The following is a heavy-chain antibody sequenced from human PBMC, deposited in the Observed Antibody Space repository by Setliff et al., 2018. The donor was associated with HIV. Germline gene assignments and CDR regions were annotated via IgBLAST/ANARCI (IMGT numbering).Heavy chain of an antibody. V-gene: IGHV1-18*01. CDR1: GYTFTSYD. CDR2: MSTYNGNT. D-gene: IGHD5-12*01. Sequence: ASVKVSCKASGYTFTSYDISWVRQAPGQGLEWMGWMSTYNGNTNYAQKVQGRVTMTTDTSTSTAYMELRSLRSDDTAVYYCGRSEGQWLRPEGALCDYWGQGTLVTVSS. J-gene: IGHJ4*02. CDR3: GRSEGQWLRPEGALCDY.